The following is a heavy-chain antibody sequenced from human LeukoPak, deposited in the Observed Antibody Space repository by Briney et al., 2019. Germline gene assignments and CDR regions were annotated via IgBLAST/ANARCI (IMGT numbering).Heavy chain of an antibody. CDR3: AKNRLRESYYFDD. V-gene: IGHV3-30*18. D-gene: IGHD1-26*01. J-gene: IGHJ4*02. Sequence: GRSLRLSCAASGFTFSGYGMHWVRQAPGKGLEWMTFISYDGSNKYYADSVKGRFTISRDNSKNSLYLQMDSLRTEDTAVYYCAKNRLRESYYFDDWGQGTLVTVPS. CDR1: GFTFSGYG. CDR2: ISYDGSNK.